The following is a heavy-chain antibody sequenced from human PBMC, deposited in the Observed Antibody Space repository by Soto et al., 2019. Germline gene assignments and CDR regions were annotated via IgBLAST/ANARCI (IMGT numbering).Heavy chain of an antibody. D-gene: IGHD3-3*01. CDR1: GGTFSSYA. CDR3: ARGRLEWLSYFDY. J-gene: IGHJ4*02. Sequence: SVKVSCKASGGTFSSYAISWVRQAPGQGLEWMGGIIPIFGTANYAQKFQGRVTITADESTSTAYMELSSLRSEDTAAYYCARGRLEWLSYFDYRGQGTLVTVSS. V-gene: IGHV1-69*13. CDR2: IIPIFGTA.